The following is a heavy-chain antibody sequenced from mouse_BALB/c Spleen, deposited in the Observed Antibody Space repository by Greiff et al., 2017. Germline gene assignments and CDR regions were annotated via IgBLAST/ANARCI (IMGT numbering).Heavy chain of an antibody. CDR2: ISSGSSTI. V-gene: IGHV5-17*02. J-gene: IGHJ4*01. D-gene: IGHD2-14*01. CDR1: GFTFSSFG. Sequence: EVQRVESGGGLVQPGGSRKLSCAASGFTFSSFGMHWVRQAPEKGLEWVAYISSGSSTIYYADTVKGRFTISRDNPKNTLFLQMTSLRSEDTAMYYCARSGRYGAMDYWGQGTSVTVSS. CDR3: ARSGRYGAMDY.